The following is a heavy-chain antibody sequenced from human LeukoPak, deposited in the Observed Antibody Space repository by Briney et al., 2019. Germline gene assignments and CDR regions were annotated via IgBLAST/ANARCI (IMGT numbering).Heavy chain of an antibody. CDR2: INPSGGSP. Sequence: GASVKVSCEASGYTFTSYYIHWVRRAPGQGLECMGVINPSGGSPSYAQKFQGRVTMTRDTSTSTVYMELSSLRSEDTAVYYCARAPGTGYYFDYWGQGTLVTVSS. D-gene: IGHD1-14*01. V-gene: IGHV1-46*01. CDR3: ARAPGTGYYFDY. J-gene: IGHJ4*02. CDR1: GYTFTSYY.